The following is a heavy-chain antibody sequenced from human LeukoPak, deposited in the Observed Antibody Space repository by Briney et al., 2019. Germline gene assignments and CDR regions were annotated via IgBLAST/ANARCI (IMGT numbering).Heavy chain of an antibody. CDR1: GYTFTSYG. J-gene: IGHJ4*02. V-gene: IGHV1-18*01. D-gene: IGHD3-22*01. Sequence: ASVKVSCKASGYTFTSYGISWVRQAPGQRLEWMGWISAYNGNTHYAQKLQCRVTMTTDTSTSKVYMELRSLRSDDTAVYYCARGSPPRRNYDSRGYYSYYFDYWGQGTLVTVSS. CDR2: ISAYNGNT. CDR3: ARGSPPRRNYDSRGYYSYYFDY.